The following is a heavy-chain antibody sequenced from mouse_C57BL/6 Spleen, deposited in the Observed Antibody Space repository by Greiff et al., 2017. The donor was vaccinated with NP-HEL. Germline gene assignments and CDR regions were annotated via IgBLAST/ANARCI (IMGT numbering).Heavy chain of an antibody. CDR2: ISDGGSYT. J-gene: IGHJ4*01. V-gene: IGHV5-4*01. Sequence: VQLKESGGGLVKPGGSLKLSCAASGFTFSSYAMSWVRQTPEKRLEWVATISDGGSYTYYPDNVKGRFTISRDNAKNNLYLQMSHLKSEDTAMYYCARERLMDYWGQGTSVTVSS. CDR1: GFTFSSYA. CDR3: ARERLMDY. D-gene: IGHD3-2*02.